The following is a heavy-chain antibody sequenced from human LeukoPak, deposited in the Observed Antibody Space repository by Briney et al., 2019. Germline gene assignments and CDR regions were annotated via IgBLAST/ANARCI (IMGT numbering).Heavy chain of an antibody. Sequence: SQTLSPTCAISGDSVSSNSAAWNWIRQSPSRGLEWLGRTYYGSKWYNDYAISVKSRITINPDTSKNQFSLQLNSVTPDDTAVYYCASALRTSGWYGYNWFDPWGQGTLAIVSS. D-gene: IGHD6-19*01. CDR3: ASALRTSGWYGYNWFDP. CDR2: TYYGSKWYN. CDR1: GDSVSSNSAA. J-gene: IGHJ5*02. V-gene: IGHV6-1*01.